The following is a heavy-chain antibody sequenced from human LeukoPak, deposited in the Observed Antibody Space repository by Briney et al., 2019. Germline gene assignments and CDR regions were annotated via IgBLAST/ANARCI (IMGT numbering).Heavy chain of an antibody. Sequence: GGPLRLSCAASGFTCVNAWMTWVRQAPGKGLEWVGRMESNPAGGRTDYAAPVKGRFTISRDDSRSTLYLQLNNLRAEDTAVYYCTTLAFDVHYWGRGTLITVSS. CDR1: GFTCVNAW. CDR2: MESNPAGGRT. CDR3: TTLAFDVHY. V-gene: IGHV3-15*04. J-gene: IGHJ4*02. D-gene: IGHD2/OR15-2a*01.